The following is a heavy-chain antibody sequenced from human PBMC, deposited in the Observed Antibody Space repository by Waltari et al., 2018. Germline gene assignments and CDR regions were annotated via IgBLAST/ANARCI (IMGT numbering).Heavy chain of an antibody. CDR3: ARDDSSSWGSWFDP. Sequence: QVQLQESGPGLVQPSETLSLTCTVSGGSISSYYWSWIRQPPGKGLEWIGYIYYSGSTNYNPSLKSRVTISVDTSKNQFSLKLSSVTAADTAVYYCARDDSSSWGSWFDPWGQGTLVTVSS. CDR1: GGSISSYY. V-gene: IGHV4-59*01. D-gene: IGHD6-13*01. CDR2: IYYSGST. J-gene: IGHJ5*02.